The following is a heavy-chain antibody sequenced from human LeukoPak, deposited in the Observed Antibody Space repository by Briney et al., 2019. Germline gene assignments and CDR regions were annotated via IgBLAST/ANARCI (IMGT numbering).Heavy chain of an antibody. J-gene: IGHJ4*02. CDR3: ARDLDGSGSHFDY. CDR2: ISINGGST. V-gene: IGHV3-64*01. Sequence: GGSLRLSCAASGFAFSSFAMHWVRQAPGKGLESVSGISINGGSTFYANSVKGRFTISRDNSKNTLYLQMGSLRAEDMAVYYCARDLDGSGSHFDYWGQGTLVTVSS. D-gene: IGHD3-10*01. CDR1: GFAFSSFA.